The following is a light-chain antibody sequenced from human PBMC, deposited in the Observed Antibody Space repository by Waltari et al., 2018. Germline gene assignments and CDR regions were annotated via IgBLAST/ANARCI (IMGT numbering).Light chain of an antibody. Sequence: QSVLTQPPSASGTPGQRGTISCSGSNSNIGSTYVYWYQQLPGTTPKSLISRDNQRPSGVPDRFSGSKSDTSASLAISGLRSEDEADYYCAAWDNSLSGVIFGGGTKLTVL. V-gene: IGLV1-47*01. CDR2: RDN. J-gene: IGLJ2*01. CDR3: AAWDNSLSGVI. CDR1: NSNIGSTY.